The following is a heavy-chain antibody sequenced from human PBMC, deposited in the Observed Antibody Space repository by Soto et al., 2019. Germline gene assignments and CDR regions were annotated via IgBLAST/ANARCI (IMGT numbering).Heavy chain of an antibody. D-gene: IGHD2-15*01. CDR3: ALLSGPDPDAFDI. CDR2: ISAYNGNT. CDR1: GYTNTRYG. V-gene: IGHV1-18*01. Sequence: GASVNVSCKTSGYTNTRYGISWVRQAPGQGLEWMGWISAYNGNTNYAQKLQGRVTMTTDTSTSTAYMELRSLRSDDTAVYYCALLSGPDPDAFDIWGQGTMVTVSS. J-gene: IGHJ3*02.